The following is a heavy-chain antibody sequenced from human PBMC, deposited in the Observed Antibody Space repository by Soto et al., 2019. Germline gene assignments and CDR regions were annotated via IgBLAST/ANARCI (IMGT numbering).Heavy chain of an antibody. CDR3: VMVDNFVTPTQQDV. CDR1: GYICVNYG. D-gene: IGHD3-16*02. Sequence: QVQLVQSGDEVKKPGASVKVSCKASGYICVNYGIAWVRQAPGQGLELMGWISPYTGNTHSATKVQGRLTMTTDTSTSTAYMDLGSLTSDYTAVYYCVMVDNFVTPTQQDVWGQWTTVTVSS. J-gene: IGHJ6*02. V-gene: IGHV1-18*01. CDR2: ISPYTGNT.